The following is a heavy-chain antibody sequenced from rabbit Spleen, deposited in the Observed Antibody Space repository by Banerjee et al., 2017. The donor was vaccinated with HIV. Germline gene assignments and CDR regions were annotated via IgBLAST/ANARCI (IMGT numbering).Heavy chain of an antibody. J-gene: IGHJ3*01. Sequence: QEQLVESGGGLVQPGASLRLTCTASGFSFSRSYDMCWVRQAPGKGLEWIACINAVTGKAVYASWAKGRFTCSKTSSTTATLQMTRLTVADTATYFCARDSSSSFSSYGMDLWGQGTLVTVS. V-gene: IGHV1S45*01. CDR1: GFSFSRSYD. CDR3: ARDSSSSFSSYGMDL. D-gene: IGHD1-1*01. CDR2: INAVTGKA.